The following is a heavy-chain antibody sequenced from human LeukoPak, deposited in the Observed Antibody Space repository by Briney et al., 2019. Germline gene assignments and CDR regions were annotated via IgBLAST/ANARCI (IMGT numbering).Heavy chain of an antibody. CDR2: IYYSGST. V-gene: IGHV4-30-4*01. Sequence: TSETLSLTCTVSGDSISSGDYYWSWIRQPPGKGLEWIGYIYYSGSTYYNPSLQSRVTISVDTSKNQFSLKLSSVTAADTAVYYCARDQPYGDPAADYYGMDVWGKGTTVTVSS. D-gene: IGHD4-17*01. CDR3: ARDQPYGDPAADYYGMDV. CDR1: GDSISSGDYY. J-gene: IGHJ6*04.